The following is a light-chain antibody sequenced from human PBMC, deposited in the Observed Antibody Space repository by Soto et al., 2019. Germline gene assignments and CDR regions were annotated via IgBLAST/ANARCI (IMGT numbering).Light chain of an antibody. J-gene: IGKJ4*01. CDR3: QQYNNWPLS. CDR2: GAS. CDR1: QSVSSN. Sequence: IVMTQSPATLSVSPGESATLSCRASQSVSSNLAWYQQKPGQAPRLLIYGASTRASAIPARFSGSGSGTEFTLTISSLQSEDFAVYYCQQYNNWPLSFGGGTKVDIK. V-gene: IGKV3-15*01.